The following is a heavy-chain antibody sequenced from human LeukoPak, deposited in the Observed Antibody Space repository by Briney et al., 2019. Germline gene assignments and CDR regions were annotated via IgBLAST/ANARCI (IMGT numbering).Heavy chain of an antibody. Sequence: GGSLRLSCAASGFTFSSYGMHWVRQAPGKGLEWVAVISYDGSNKYYADSVKGRFTISGDNSKNTLYLQMNSLRAEDTAVYYCAKEGYADAFDIWGQGTMVTVSS. J-gene: IGHJ3*02. CDR2: ISYDGSNK. D-gene: IGHD1-1*01. CDR3: AKEGYADAFDI. V-gene: IGHV3-30*18. CDR1: GFTFSSYG.